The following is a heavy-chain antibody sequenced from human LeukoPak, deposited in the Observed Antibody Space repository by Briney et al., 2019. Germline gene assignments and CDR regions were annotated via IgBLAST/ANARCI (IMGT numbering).Heavy chain of an antibody. V-gene: IGHV4-34*01. J-gene: IGHJ4*02. D-gene: IGHD3-10*01. CDR2: INHSGST. CDR3: AGPRGVRGVYYFDY. CDR1: GGSFSGYY. Sequence: SETLSLTCAVYGGSFSGYYWSWIRQPPGKGLEWIGEINHSGSTNYNPSLKSRVTISVDTSKNQFSLKLSSVPAADTAVYYCAGPRGVRGVYYFDYWGQGTLVTVSS.